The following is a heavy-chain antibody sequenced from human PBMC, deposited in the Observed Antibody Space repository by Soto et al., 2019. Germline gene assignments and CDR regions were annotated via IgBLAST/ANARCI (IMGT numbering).Heavy chain of an antibody. CDR1: GFTFSSYS. J-gene: IGHJ6*02. CDR2: ISSSSSYI. Sequence: EVQLVESGGGLVKPGGSLRLSCAASGFTFSSYSMNWVRQAPGKGLEWVSSISSSSSYIYYADSVKGRFTISRDNAKNSLYLQMNSLRAEDTAVYYCARDPVDDDYYYGMDVWVQGTTVTVSS. CDR3: ARDPVDDDYYYGMDV. D-gene: IGHD1-1*01. V-gene: IGHV3-21*01.